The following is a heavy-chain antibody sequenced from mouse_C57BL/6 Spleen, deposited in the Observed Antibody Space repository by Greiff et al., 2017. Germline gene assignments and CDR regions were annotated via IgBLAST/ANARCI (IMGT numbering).Heavy chain of an antibody. CDR3: ASYDYDDDFDY. J-gene: IGHJ2*01. CDR1: GYAFSSYW. CDR2: IYPGDGDT. Sequence: VQLQQSGAELVKPGASVKISCKASGYAFSSYWMNWVKQRPGKGLAWIGQIYPGDGDTNYNGKFKGKATLTADKSSSTAYMQLSSLTSEDSAGYFCASYDYDDDFDYWGQGTTLTVSS. D-gene: IGHD2-4*01. V-gene: IGHV1-80*01.